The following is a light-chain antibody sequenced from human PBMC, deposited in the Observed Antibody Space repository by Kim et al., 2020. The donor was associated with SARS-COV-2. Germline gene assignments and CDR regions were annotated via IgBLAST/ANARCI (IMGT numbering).Light chain of an antibody. CDR1: QSLVYCDGNTY. Sequence: DVMMTQSPLSLPVTLGQPASISCRSSQSLVYCDGNTYLNWFQQRPGQSTRRLIYKVSNRDSGVPDRFSGSGSGTDFTLKISRVQAEDVGVYYCMQGIHPITFGQGTRLEIK. J-gene: IGKJ5*01. CDR2: KVS. V-gene: IGKV2-30*01. CDR3: MQGIHPIT.